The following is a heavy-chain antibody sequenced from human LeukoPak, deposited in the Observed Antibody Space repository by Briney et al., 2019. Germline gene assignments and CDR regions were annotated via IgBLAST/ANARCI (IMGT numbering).Heavy chain of an antibody. CDR2: MNPNSGNT. J-gene: IGHJ6*02. D-gene: IGHD6-13*01. CDR1: GYTFTSYD. Sequence: ASVKVSCKASGYTFTSYDINWVRQATGQGLEWMGWMNPNSGNTGYAQKFQGRVTMTRNTSISTAYMELSSLRSEDTAVYYCARGPYSSSWGSYYYGMDVWGQGTTVTVSS. V-gene: IGHV1-8*01. CDR3: ARGPYSSSWGSYYYGMDV.